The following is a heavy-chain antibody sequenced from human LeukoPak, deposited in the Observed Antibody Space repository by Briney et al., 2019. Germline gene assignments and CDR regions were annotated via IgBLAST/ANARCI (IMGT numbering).Heavy chain of an antibody. Sequence: PSETLSLTCTVSGGSISSSSYCWGWIRQPPGKGLEWIGTIYYSGSTYYNPSLKSRVTISVDTSRNQFSLKLSSVTAADTAVYYCARLYYYDSSGYYYVGGSFDYWGQGTLVTVPS. D-gene: IGHD3-22*01. CDR1: GGSISSSSYC. CDR3: ARLYYYDSSGYYYVGGSFDY. J-gene: IGHJ4*02. CDR2: IYYSGST. V-gene: IGHV4-39*01.